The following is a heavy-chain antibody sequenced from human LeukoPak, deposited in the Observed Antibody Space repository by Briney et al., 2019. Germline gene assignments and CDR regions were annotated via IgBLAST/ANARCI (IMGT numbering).Heavy chain of an antibody. Sequence: ASVKVSCKASGGTFSSYAISWVRQAPGQGLEWMGGIIPIFGTANYAQKFQGRVTITADESTSTAYMELSSLRSEDTAVYYCARLGPITMVRGVINYYYGMGVWGQGTTVTVSS. CDR1: GGTFSSYA. D-gene: IGHD3-10*01. V-gene: IGHV1-69*13. CDR2: IIPIFGTA. J-gene: IGHJ6*02. CDR3: ARLGPITMVRGVINYYYGMGV.